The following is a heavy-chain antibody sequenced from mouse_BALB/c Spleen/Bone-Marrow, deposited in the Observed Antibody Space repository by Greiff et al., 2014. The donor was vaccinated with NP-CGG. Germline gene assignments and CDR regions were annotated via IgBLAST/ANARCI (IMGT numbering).Heavy chain of an antibody. J-gene: IGHJ3*01. CDR1: GFTFTDYY. Sequence: EVQLVESGGGLVQPGGSLRLSCATSGFTFTDYYMSWVRQPPGKALEWLGFIRNKPNGYTTEYSASVKGRFTISRDNSQSILYLQMNTLRAEDSATYYCARDIGLRLRFAYWGQGTLVTVSA. CDR2: IRNKPNGYTT. CDR3: ARDIGLRLRFAY. V-gene: IGHV7-3*02. D-gene: IGHD1-2*01.